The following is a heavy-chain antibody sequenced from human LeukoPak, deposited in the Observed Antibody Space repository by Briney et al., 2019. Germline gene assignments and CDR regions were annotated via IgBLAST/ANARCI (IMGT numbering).Heavy chain of an antibody. J-gene: IGHJ5*02. D-gene: IGHD3-22*01. CDR3: ARAPLHYYESSGYYWHDP. CDR2: INDSGST. V-gene: IGHV4-34*01. Sequence: SETLSLTCAVSGGSFSDFFWTWIRQPPGKGLEWIGEINDSGSTNYNPSLRSRVTISIDTSKNQFSLKLSSVTAADTAVYYCARAPLHYYESSGYYWHDPWGQGTLVTVSS. CDR1: GGSFSDFF.